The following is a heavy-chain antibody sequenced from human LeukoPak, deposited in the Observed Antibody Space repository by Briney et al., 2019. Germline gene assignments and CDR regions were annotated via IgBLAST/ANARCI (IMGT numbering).Heavy chain of an antibody. CDR2: ITGSGGNT. D-gene: IGHD2-15*01. Sequence: AGGSLRLSCAASGFTFSNYAMSWVRQAPGKGLEWVSAITGSGGNTYYADSVKGRFTISRDNSKNTLYLQMNSLRAEDTAVYYCAKGGESGGSCYSVQHWGQGTLVTVSS. CDR1: GFTFSNYA. J-gene: IGHJ1*01. V-gene: IGHV3-23*01. CDR3: AKGGESGGSCYSVQH.